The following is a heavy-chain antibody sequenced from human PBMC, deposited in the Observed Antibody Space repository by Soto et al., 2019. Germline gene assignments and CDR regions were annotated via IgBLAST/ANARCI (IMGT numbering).Heavy chain of an antibody. CDR2: HYSGGST. CDR1: GFSVSSNY. Sequence: LRLSCAISGFSVSSNYLSWVRQAPGKGLEWVSVHYSGGSTYYADSVQGRFTISRDKSNNTLYLQMRSLRSEDTAVYYCARTYSSSLNWFDPWGQGTLVTVSS. D-gene: IGHD6-13*01. J-gene: IGHJ5*02. CDR3: ARTYSSSLNWFDP. V-gene: IGHV3-53*05.